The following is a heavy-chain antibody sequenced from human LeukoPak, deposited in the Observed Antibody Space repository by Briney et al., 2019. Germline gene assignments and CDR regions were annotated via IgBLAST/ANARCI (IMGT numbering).Heavy chain of an antibody. V-gene: IGHV3-53*01. CDR2: IYSGGST. Sequence: GGSLRLSCAASGFTVSSNYMSWVRQAPGKGLEWVSVIYSGGSTYYADSVKGRFTISRDNSKTMVYLQMNSLRAEDTAVYYCAKNTSGTYLDYWGQGILVTVSS. D-gene: IGHD1-26*01. CDR1: GFTVSSNY. CDR3: AKNTSGTYLDY. J-gene: IGHJ4*02.